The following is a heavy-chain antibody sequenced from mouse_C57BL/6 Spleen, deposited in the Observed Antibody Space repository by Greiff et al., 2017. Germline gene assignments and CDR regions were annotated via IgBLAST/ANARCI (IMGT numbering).Heavy chain of an antibody. CDR2: IRNKANGYTT. D-gene: IGHD1-1*01. Sequence: EVQGVESGGGLVQPGGSLSLSCAASGFTFTDYYMSWVRQPPGKALEWLGFIRNKANGYTTEYSASVKGRFTISRDNSQSILYLQMNALRAEDSATYYCARYIQYYGSSPYYFDYWGQGTTLTVSS. J-gene: IGHJ2*01. CDR3: ARYIQYYGSSPYYFDY. CDR1: GFTFTDYY. V-gene: IGHV7-3*01.